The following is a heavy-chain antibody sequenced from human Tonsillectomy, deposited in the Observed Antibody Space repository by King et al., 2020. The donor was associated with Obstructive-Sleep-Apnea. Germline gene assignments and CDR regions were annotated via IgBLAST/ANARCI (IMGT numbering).Heavy chain of an antibody. CDR1: GDSISGYY. J-gene: IGHJ2*01. CDR3: ARHVLWDPFGELHIPWYFDL. Sequence: QLQESGPGLVKPSETLSLTCTVSGDSISGYYWSWIRQPPGKGLEWIGYIYYSGSTDYNPSLKSRVTISVDTSKSQFSLKLSSVTAADTAVYYCARHVLWDPFGELHIPWYFDLWGRGTLVTVSS. CDR2: IYYSGST. V-gene: IGHV4-59*08. D-gene: IGHD3-10*01.